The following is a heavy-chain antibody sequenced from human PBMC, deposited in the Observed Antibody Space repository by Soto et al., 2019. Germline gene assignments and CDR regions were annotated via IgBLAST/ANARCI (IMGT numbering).Heavy chain of an antibody. CDR2: IYYTGDT. Sequence: PSETLSLTCIVSGDSISNYFWSWIRQTPGKGLEWIGYIYYTGDTNYNPSLKSRVTMSVDTSKNQFSLKLTSVTAADTAIYYCAKGGTAKLIYWGQGTQVTVSS. D-gene: IGHD1-7*01. CDR3: AKGGTAKLIY. CDR1: GDSISNYF. V-gene: IGHV4-59*03. J-gene: IGHJ4*02.